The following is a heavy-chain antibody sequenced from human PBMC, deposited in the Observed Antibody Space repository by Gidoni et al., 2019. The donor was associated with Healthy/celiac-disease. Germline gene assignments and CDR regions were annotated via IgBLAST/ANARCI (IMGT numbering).Heavy chain of an antibody. CDR1: GFTFSSYG. CDR3: AAGSYGYNFDY. J-gene: IGHJ4*02. CDR2: ISYDGSNK. D-gene: IGHD5-18*01. V-gene: IGHV3-30*03. Sequence: QVQLVESGGGVVQPGRSLRLSCAASGFTFSSYGMHWVRQAPGKGLEWVAVISYDGSNKYYADSVKGRFTISRDNSKNTLYLQMNSLRAEDTAVYYCAAGSYGYNFDYWGQGTLVTVSS.